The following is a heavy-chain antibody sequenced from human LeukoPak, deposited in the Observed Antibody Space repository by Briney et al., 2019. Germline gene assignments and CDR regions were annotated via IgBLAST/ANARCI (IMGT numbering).Heavy chain of an antibody. Sequence: GGSLRLSCAASGLTFSRAWMSWLRQAPGKGLEWVANIKEDGSEDYYADSVKGRFAISKDNAKNSLYLQMNSLRAEDTAMYYCARGGGLDVWGQGATVTVSS. J-gene: IGHJ6*02. CDR3: ARGGGLDV. V-gene: IGHV3-7*04. CDR1: GLTFSRAW. CDR2: IKEDGSED.